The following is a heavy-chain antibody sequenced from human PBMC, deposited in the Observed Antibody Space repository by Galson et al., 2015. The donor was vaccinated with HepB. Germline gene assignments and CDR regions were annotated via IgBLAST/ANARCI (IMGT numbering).Heavy chain of an antibody. CDR1: GFTFSSYA. Sequence: SLRLSCAASGFTFSSYAMHWVRQAPGKGLEWVAVISYDGSNKYYADSVKGRFTISRDNSKNTLYLQMNSLRAEDTAVYYCARDRHHYYDTMAFDIWGQGTMVTVSS. CDR3: ARDRHHYYDTMAFDI. V-gene: IGHV3-30-3*01. CDR2: ISYDGSNK. D-gene: IGHD3-22*01. J-gene: IGHJ3*02.